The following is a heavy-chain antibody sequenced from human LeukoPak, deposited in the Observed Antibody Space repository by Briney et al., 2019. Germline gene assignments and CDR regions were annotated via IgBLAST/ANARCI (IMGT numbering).Heavy chain of an antibody. Sequence: SETLSLICSVSGASISSSDYYWGWIRQPPGKGLEWIGTIYHSGSTYYNASLKGRVTILVDTSKNQFSLKLRFVTAADTAVYYCARVRCSGGSCPYYYYYYYMDVWGKGTTVTVSS. D-gene: IGHD2-15*01. J-gene: IGHJ6*03. CDR2: IYHSGST. V-gene: IGHV4-39*07. CDR1: GASISSSDYY. CDR3: ARVRCSGGSCPYYYYYYYMDV.